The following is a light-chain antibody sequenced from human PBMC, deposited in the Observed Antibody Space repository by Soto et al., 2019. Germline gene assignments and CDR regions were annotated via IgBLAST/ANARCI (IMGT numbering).Light chain of an antibody. J-gene: IGKJ3*01. CDR3: QQYNNWPLT. CDR1: QSVSSN. Sequence: EIVMTQSPATLSVSPGERATLSCRASQSVSSNLGWYQQKPGQAPRLLIYGASTRATGIPARFSGSGSGTEFTLTISSLQSEDFAVYYCQQYNNWPLTFGPGTKVDIK. V-gene: IGKV3-15*01. CDR2: GAS.